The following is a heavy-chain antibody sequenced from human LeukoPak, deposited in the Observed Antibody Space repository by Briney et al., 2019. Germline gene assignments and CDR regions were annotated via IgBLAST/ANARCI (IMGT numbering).Heavy chain of an antibody. CDR1: GFTFDDYG. Sequence: GGSLRLSCAASGFTFDDYGMTWVRQAPGKGLEWVSGINWNGGSTGYADSVKGRFTISRDNAKSSLYLQMNSLRAEDTAVYYCARDPYSRSYGAYYYYYMDVWGKGTTVAISS. V-gene: IGHV3-20*04. CDR2: INWNGGST. D-gene: IGHD1-26*01. J-gene: IGHJ6*03. CDR3: ARDPYSRSYGAYYYYYMDV.